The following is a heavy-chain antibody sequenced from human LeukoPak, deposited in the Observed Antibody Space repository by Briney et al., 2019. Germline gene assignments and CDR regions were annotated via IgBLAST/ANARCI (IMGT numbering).Heavy chain of an antibody. Sequence: PGGSLRLSCAASGFTFSSYSMNWVRQAPGKGLEWVSSISSSSSYIYYADSVKGRFTISRDNAKNSLYLQMNSLRAEDTAVYYCASDPRGYSYGGFDYWAQGTLVTVSS. V-gene: IGHV3-21*01. CDR1: GFTFSSYS. J-gene: IGHJ4*02. CDR3: ASDPRGYSYGGFDY. D-gene: IGHD5-18*01. CDR2: ISSSSSYI.